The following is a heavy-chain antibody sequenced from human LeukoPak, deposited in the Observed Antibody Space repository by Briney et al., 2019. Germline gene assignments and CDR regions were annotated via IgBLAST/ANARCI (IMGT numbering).Heavy chain of an antibody. V-gene: IGHV3-23*01. CDR1: GFTFSSYA. Sequence: GGSLRLSCAASGFTFSSYAMSWVRQAPGKGLEWVSAISGSGGSTYYADSVKGRFTISRDSSKNTLYLQMNSLRAEDTAVYYCAKDVGSYGGFYFDYWGQGTLVTVSS. CDR2: ISGSGGST. CDR3: AKDVGSYGGFYFDY. D-gene: IGHD5-18*01. J-gene: IGHJ4*02.